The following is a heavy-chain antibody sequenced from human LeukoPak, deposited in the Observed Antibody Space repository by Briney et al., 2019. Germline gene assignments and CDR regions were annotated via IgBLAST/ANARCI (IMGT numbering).Heavy chain of an antibody. CDR3: AKDLINSSWPNWFDP. J-gene: IGHJ5*02. D-gene: IGHD6-13*01. CDR1: GFTFSSYA. Sequence: PGGSLRLSCAASGFTFSSYAMSWVRQAPGKGLEWVSAISGSGGSTYYADSVKGRFTISRDNSKNTLYLQMNSLRAEDTAVYYCAKDLINSSWPNWFDPWGQGTLVTVSS. V-gene: IGHV3-23*01. CDR2: ISGSGGST.